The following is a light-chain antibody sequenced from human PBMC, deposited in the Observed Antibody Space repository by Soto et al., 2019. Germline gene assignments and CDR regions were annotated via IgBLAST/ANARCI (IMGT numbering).Light chain of an antibody. CDR2: GAS. Sequence: ELLLTQSPCTLSLSPGERATLSCGAGQSVSSNVDWYQQKTGQAPRLLSYGASSRATGIPDRFSGSGSGTDFTLTISSLKHDDFATYYCQHYNSYSEAFGQGTKV. J-gene: IGKJ1*01. CDR3: QHYNSYSEA. CDR1: QSVSSN. V-gene: IGKV3-20*01.